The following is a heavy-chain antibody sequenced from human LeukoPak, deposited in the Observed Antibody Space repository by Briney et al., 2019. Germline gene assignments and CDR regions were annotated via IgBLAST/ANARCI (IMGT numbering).Heavy chain of an antibody. J-gene: IGHJ4*02. Sequence: GASVKVSCKASGGTFSSYAISWVRQAPGQGLEWMGGIIPIFGTANYAQKFQGRVTITTDESTCTAYMELSSLRSEDTAVYYCAAVDTAMVRGYYFDYWGQGTLVTVSS. CDR3: AAVDTAMVRGYYFDY. CDR1: GGTFSSYA. D-gene: IGHD5-18*01. CDR2: IIPIFGTA. V-gene: IGHV1-69*05.